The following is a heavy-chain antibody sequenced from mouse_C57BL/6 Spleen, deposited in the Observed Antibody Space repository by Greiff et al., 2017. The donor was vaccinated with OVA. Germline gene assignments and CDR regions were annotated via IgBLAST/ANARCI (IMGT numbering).Heavy chain of an antibody. CDR1: GYTFTSYW. CDR3: ARCGFGGSSSWFAY. Sequence: QVQLKQPGAELVKPGASVKLSCKASGYTFTSYWMHWVKQRPGQGLEWIGMIHPNSGSTNYNEKFKSKATLTVDKSSSTAYMQLSSLTSEDSAVYYCARCGFGGSSSWFAYWGQGTLVTVSA. J-gene: IGHJ3*01. V-gene: IGHV1-64*01. CDR2: IHPNSGST. D-gene: IGHD1-1*01.